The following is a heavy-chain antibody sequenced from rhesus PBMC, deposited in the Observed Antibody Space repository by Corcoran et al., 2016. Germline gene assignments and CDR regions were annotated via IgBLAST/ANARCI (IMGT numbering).Heavy chain of an antibody. V-gene: IGHV2-152*01. CDR2: NYWDDDK. CDR3: TRGGYGSSYGLDS. D-gene: IGHD4-29*01. Sequence: QVTLKESGPALVKPTQTLTLTCTFSGFSLTTSGMGVGWIRQPPGKALEWLALNYWDDDKRYSTTLKSRLTISKDTSKIQVLLTMTNMDPMDTATYYCTRGGYGSSYGLDSWGQGVVVTVSS. CDR1: GFSLTTSGMG. J-gene: IGHJ6*01.